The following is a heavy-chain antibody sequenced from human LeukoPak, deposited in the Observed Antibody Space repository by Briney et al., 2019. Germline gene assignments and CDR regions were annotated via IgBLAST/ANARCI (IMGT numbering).Heavy chain of an antibody. Sequence: SETLSLTCAVYGGSFSGYYWSWIRQPPGKGLEWIGEINHSGSTNYNPSLKGRVTISVDTSKNQFSLKLSSVTAADTAVCYCASSYGGNSYWGQGTLVTVSS. CDR3: ASSYGGNSY. CDR1: GGSFSGYY. V-gene: IGHV4-34*01. J-gene: IGHJ4*02. D-gene: IGHD4-23*01. CDR2: INHSGST.